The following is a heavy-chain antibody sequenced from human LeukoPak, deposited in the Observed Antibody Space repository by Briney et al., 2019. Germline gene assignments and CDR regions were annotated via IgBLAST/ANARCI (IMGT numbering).Heavy chain of an antibody. J-gene: IGHJ4*02. CDR1: GGSISSGGYY. CDR2: IYYSGST. V-gene: IGHV4-31*03. Sequence: ASETLSLTCTVSGGSISSGGYYWSWIRQHPGKGLEWIGYIYYSGSTYYNPSLKSRVTISVDTSKNQFSLKLSSVTAADTAVYYCARVDEAGDQRFDYWGQGTLVTVSS. CDR3: ARVDEAGDQRFDY. D-gene: IGHD7-27*01.